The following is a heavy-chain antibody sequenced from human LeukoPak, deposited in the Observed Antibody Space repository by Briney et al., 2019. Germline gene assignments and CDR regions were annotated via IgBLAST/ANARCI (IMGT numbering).Heavy chain of an antibody. CDR2: INHSGSA. Sequence: SETLSLTCAVYGGSFSGYYWSWIRQPPGKGLEWIGEINHSGSANYNPSLKSRVTISVDTSKNQSSLKLSSVTAADTAVYYCARGGSGWHKYYFDYWGQGTLVTVSS. V-gene: IGHV4-34*01. CDR1: GGSFSGYY. D-gene: IGHD6-19*01. J-gene: IGHJ4*02. CDR3: ARGGSGWHKYYFDY.